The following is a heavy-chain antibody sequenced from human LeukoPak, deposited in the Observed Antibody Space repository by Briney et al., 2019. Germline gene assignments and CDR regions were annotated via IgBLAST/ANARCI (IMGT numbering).Heavy chain of an antibody. CDR1: GFTFSSYT. J-gene: IGHJ4*02. V-gene: IGHV3-21*01. D-gene: IGHD2-2*01. CDR3: ARGDIVVVPAAPLFDY. CDR2: ISSSSSDI. Sequence: GSLRLSCAASGFTFSSYTMNWVRQAPGKGLEWVSSISSSSSDIYYADSVKGRFTISRDNAKNSLYLQMNSLRSDDTAVYYCARGDIVVVPAAPLFDYWGQGTLVTVSS.